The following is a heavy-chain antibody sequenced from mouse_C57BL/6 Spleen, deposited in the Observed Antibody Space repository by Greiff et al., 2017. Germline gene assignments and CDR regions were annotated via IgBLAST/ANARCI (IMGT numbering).Heavy chain of an antibody. Sequence: EVMLVESGAELVRPGASVKLSCTASGFNIKDYYMHWVKQRPEQGLEWIGRIDPEDGDTEYAPKFQGKATMTADTSSNTAYLQLSSLTSEDTAVYYCTPIYYGYDSWFAYWGQGTLVTVSA. V-gene: IGHV14-1*01. J-gene: IGHJ3*01. CDR3: TPIYYGYDSWFAY. CDR2: IDPEDGDT. CDR1: GFNIKDYY. D-gene: IGHD2-2*01.